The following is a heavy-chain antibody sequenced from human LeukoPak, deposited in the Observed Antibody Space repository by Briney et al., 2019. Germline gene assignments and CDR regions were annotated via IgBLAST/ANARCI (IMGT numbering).Heavy chain of an antibody. CDR3: AKSGILTGYYYFDY. Sequence: GRSLRLSCAASGFTFSSYGMHWVRQAPGKGLEWVAVIWYDGSNKYYADSVKGRFTISRDNSKNTPYLQMNSLRAEDTAVYYCAKSGILTGYYYFDYWGQGTLVTVSS. CDR1: GFTFSSYG. D-gene: IGHD3-9*01. V-gene: IGHV3-33*06. J-gene: IGHJ4*02. CDR2: IWYDGSNK.